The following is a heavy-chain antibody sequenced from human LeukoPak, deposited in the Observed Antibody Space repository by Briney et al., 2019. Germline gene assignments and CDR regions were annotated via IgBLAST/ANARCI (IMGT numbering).Heavy chain of an antibody. CDR2: IRYDGSNK. Sequence: GGSLRLSCAASGLTFSSYGMHWVRQAPGKGLEWVAFIRYDGSNKYYADSVKGRFTISRDNSKNTLYLQMNSLRAEDTAVYYCARGTHVDTYCFDYWGQGTLVTVSS. CDR1: GLTFSSYG. D-gene: IGHD5-18*01. J-gene: IGHJ4*02. V-gene: IGHV3-30*02. CDR3: ARGTHVDTYCFDY.